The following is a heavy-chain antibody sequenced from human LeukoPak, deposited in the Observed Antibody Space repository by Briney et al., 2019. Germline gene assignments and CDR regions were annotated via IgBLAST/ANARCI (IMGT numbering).Heavy chain of an antibody. D-gene: IGHD4-23*01. V-gene: IGHV3-7*01. CDR3: ATSFDSSGND. CDR2: IYKDGSVK. CDR1: GFTFSTYW. J-gene: IGHJ4*02. Sequence: AGGSLRLSCAASGFTFSTYWMSWVRQAPGKGLQWVGNIYKDGSVKNYVDSVKGRLTISRDNTKNSLYLEMNNLRVEDTAIYYCATSFDSSGNDWGRGTLVTVSS.